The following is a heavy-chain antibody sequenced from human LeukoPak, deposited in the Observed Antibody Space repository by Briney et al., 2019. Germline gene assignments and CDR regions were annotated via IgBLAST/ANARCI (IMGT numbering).Heavy chain of an antibody. D-gene: IGHD3-3*01. CDR2: ISAYNGNT. CDR3: ARVMGSWRYYYYYGMDV. J-gene: IGHJ6*02. CDR1: GYTFTSYG. V-gene: IGHV1-18*01. Sequence: ASVKVSCKASGYTFTSYGISWVRQAPGQGLEWMGWISAYNGNTNYAQKLQGRVTMTTDTSTSTAYMELRSLRSDDTAVYYCARVMGSWRYYYYYGMDVWGQGTTVIVSS.